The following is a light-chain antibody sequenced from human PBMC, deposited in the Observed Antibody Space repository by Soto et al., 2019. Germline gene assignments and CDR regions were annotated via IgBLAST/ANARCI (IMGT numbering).Light chain of an antibody. CDR2: DAS. J-gene: IGKJ1*01. Sequence: DIQMTQSPSSLSASEGHRVTITCRASQDISNYLSWYQYKPGKAPKLLIYDASNLNEGAPSRFSGSGSGTHFTFSISSLQPEDIATYYCQQYDILPRTFGQGTRVDVK. CDR3: QQYDILPRT. V-gene: IGKV1-33*01. CDR1: QDISNY.